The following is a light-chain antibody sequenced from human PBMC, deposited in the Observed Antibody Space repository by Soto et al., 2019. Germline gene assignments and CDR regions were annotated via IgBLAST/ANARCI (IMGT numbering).Light chain of an antibody. CDR2: DAS. Sequence: QLTQSPSTLSASVGDRVTITCRASQNIGKWLAWYQQKPGKAPNLLISDASRLESGVPSRFRGRGSGTNFTLAISSLQPDDFATYYCQQYNSYSSTFGQGTKVDIK. V-gene: IGKV1-5*01. CDR3: QQYNSYSST. CDR1: QNIGKW. J-gene: IGKJ1*01.